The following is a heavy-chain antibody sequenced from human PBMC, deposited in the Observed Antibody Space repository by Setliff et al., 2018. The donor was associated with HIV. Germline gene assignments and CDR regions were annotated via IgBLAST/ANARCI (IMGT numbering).Heavy chain of an antibody. CDR2: INWIGGST. Sequence: PGGSLRLSCAASGFTFSSFWMSWVRQAPGKGLEWVSSINWIGGSTRYAYADSVMGRFTISRDNARSSLYLQMSSLRAEDTALYFCARISWCGEFLDSWGQGTLVTVSS. CDR3: ARISWCGEFLDS. J-gene: IGHJ4*02. CDR1: GFTFSSFW. V-gene: IGHV3-20*04. D-gene: IGHD3-10*01.